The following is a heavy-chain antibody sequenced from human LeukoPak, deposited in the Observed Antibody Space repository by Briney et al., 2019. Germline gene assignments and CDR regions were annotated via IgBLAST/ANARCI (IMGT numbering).Heavy chain of an antibody. CDR2: INPSGGST. Sequence: ASVKVSCKASGYTFTAYYMHWVRQAPGQGLEWMGIINPSGGSTSYAQKFQGRVTMTRDMSTSTVYMELSSLRSEDTAVYYCARGKKGNSEIYYFDYWGQGTLVTVSS. CDR3: ARGKKGNSEIYYFDY. CDR1: GYTFTAYY. J-gene: IGHJ4*02. D-gene: IGHD6-13*01. V-gene: IGHV1-46*01.